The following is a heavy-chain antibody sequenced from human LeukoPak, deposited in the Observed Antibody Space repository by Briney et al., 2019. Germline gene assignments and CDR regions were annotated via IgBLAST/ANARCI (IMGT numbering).Heavy chain of an antibody. Sequence: GGSLRLSCAASGFTFSDYYMSWIRQAPGKGLEWVTYITSSGSAIYYADSVKGRFTISRDNAKNSLYLQMDTLRVEDTAVYYCARGVAIIAVWGQGTLVTVSS. J-gene: IGHJ4*02. V-gene: IGHV3-11*04. CDR2: ITSSGSAI. D-gene: IGHD5-12*01. CDR1: GFTFSDYY. CDR3: ARGVAIIAV.